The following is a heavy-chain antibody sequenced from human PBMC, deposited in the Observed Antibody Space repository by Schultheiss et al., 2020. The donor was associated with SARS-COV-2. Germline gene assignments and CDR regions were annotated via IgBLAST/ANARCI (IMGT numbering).Heavy chain of an antibody. CDR1: GFTFSSYG. V-gene: IGHV3-NL1*01. CDR2: ISGSGGST. CDR3: ARSIFGVVKVFDY. J-gene: IGHJ4*02. D-gene: IGHD3-3*01. Sequence: GESLKISCAASGFTFSSYGMHWVRQAPGKGLEWVSSISGSGGSTYYADSVKGRFTISRDNSKNTLYLQMNSLRVEDTAVYYCARSIFGVVKVFDYWGQGTLVTVSS.